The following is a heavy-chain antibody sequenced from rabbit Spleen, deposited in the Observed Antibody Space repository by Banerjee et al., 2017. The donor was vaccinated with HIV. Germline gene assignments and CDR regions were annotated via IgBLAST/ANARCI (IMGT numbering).Heavy chain of an antibody. CDR1: GFSFSSGYD. D-gene: IGHD7-1*01. V-gene: IGHV1S40*01. J-gene: IGHJ6*01. CDR2: IYTGNGKN. CDR3: ARDTGTSFSTYGMDL. Sequence: QSLEESGGGLVKPGASLTLICTASGFSFSSGYDMSWVRQAPGKGLEWIGFIYTGNGKNYYATWAKGRFTISKTSSTTVTLQMTSLTAADTATYFCARDTGTSFSTYGMDLWGPGTLVTVS.